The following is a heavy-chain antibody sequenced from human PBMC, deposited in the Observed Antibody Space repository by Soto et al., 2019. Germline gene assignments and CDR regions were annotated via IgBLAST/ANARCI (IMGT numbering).Heavy chain of an antibody. J-gene: IGHJ4*02. V-gene: IGHV4-34*01. Sequence: SETLSLTCAVYGGSFSGYYWSWIRQPPGKGLEWIGEINHSGSTNYNPSLKSRVTISVDTSKNQFSLKLSSVTAADTAVYYCAREGYCSGGSCYSRTLDCWGQGTMVTVSS. CDR3: AREGYCSGGSCYSRTLDC. D-gene: IGHD2-15*01. CDR2: INHSGST. CDR1: GGSFSGYY.